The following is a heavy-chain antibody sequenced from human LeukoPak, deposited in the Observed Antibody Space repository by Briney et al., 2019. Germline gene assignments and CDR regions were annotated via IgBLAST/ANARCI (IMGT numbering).Heavy chain of an antibody. Sequence: SETLSLTCAVYGGSFSGYYWSWIRQPPGKGLEWIGEINHSERTNYNPSLKSRVTISLDTSKNQFSLKVRSVTAADTAVYYCARATLSTVDYWGQGTLVTVSS. J-gene: IGHJ4*02. CDR2: INHSERT. V-gene: IGHV4-34*01. CDR3: ARATLSTVDY. D-gene: IGHD4-11*01. CDR1: GGSFSGYY.